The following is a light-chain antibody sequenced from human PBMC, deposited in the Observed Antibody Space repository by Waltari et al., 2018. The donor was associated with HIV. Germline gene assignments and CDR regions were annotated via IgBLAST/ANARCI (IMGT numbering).Light chain of an antibody. V-gene: IGLV1-40*01. CDR3: QSYDYTLSGWV. CDR1: SSNIGSGYD. J-gene: IGLJ3*02. CDR2: ANT. Sequence: QSVLTQPPSVSGAPGQRVTISCTGTSSNIGSGYDVHWYQQFPGRAPKVLIYANTNRPSGVPDRFSGSKSGYSASLVITGLQADDDADYYCQSYDYTLSGWVFGGGTKLTVL.